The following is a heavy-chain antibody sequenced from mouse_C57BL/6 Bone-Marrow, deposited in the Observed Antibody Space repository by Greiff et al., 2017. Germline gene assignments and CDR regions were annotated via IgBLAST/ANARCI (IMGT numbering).Heavy chain of an antibody. V-gene: IGHV1-74*01. J-gene: IGHJ4*01. CDR1: GYTFTSYW. CDR2: IPPSASDP. Sequence: QVQLQQPGAELVKPGASVKVSCKASGYTFTSYWMHWVQQSPGQGLAWIGRIPPSASDPTSNQKFKGKATLTVAKSSSTAYMQLSSMTSEDSAVYYGAIEGVYDGYPYARDYWGQGTSVTGSS. CDR3: AIEGVYDGYPYARDY. D-gene: IGHD2-3*01.